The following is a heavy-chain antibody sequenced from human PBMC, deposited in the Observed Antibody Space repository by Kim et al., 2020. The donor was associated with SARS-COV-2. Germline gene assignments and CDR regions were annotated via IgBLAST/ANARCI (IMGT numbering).Heavy chain of an antibody. Sequence: SETLSLTCTVSGGSISSGGYYWSWIRQHPGKGLEWIGYIYYSGSTYYNPSLKSRVTISVDTSKNQFSLKLSSVTAADTAVYYCARDPTQGSDYYYYGMDVWGQGTTVTVSS. CDR1: GGSISSGGYY. J-gene: IGHJ6*02. V-gene: IGHV4-31*03. D-gene: IGHD3-10*01. CDR3: ARDPTQGSDYYYYGMDV. CDR2: IYYSGST.